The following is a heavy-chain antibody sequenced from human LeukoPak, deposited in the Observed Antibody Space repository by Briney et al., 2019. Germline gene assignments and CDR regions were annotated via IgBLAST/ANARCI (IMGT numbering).Heavy chain of an antibody. CDR1: GCSISSYY. J-gene: IGHJ6*02. Sequence: SETLSLTCTVSGCSISSYYWSWIRQPAGKGLEWIGRIYTSGSTNYNPSLKSRDTMSVDTSKNQFSLKLSSVTAADTAVYYCARGMDSYYYYGMDVWGQGTTVTVSS. CDR2: IYTSGST. D-gene: IGHD3/OR15-3a*01. CDR3: ARGMDSYYYYGMDV. V-gene: IGHV4-4*07.